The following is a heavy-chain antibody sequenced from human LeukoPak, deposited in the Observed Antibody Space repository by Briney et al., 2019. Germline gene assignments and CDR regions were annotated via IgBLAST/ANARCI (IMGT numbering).Heavy chain of an antibody. CDR2: IGSIGGST. CDR3: AKRVGSYYFDS. V-gene: IGHV3-23*01. D-gene: IGHD3-10*01. CDR1: GFNFNSAA. J-gene: IGHJ4*02. Sequence: GGSLRLSCAASGFNFNSAAMTWVRQVAGKGLEWVSLIGSIGGSTYYADSVKGRFTISRDNSKNTLYLQMNSLRAEDTALYYCAKRVGSYYFDSWGQGTLVTVSS.